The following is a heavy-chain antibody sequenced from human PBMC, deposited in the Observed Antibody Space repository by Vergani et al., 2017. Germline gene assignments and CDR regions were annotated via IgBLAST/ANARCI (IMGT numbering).Heavy chain of an antibody. V-gene: IGHV4-61*01. CDR1: GGSVSSGSYY. CDR2: IYYSGRT. Sequence: QVQLQESGPGLVKPSETLSLTCTVSGGSVSSGSYYWSWIRQPPGKGLEWIGYIYYSGRTNYNPSLKSRVTISVDTSKNQFSLKLSSVTAADTAVYYCARDLTYHPRPIDWGQGTLVTVSS. J-gene: IGHJ4*02. CDR3: ARDLTYHPRPID. D-gene: IGHD2-2*01.